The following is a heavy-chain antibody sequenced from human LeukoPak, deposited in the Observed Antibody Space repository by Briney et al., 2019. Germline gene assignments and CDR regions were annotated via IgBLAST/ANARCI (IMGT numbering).Heavy chain of an antibody. J-gene: IGHJ6*03. CDR2: INSDGSST. D-gene: IGHD3-16*02. V-gene: IGHV3-74*01. Sequence: PGGSLRLSCAASGFTFSSYWMHWVRQAPGKGLVWVSRINSDGSSTSYADSVKGRFTISRDNAKNTLYLQMNSLRAEDAAVYYCASLAPSVNYYMDVWGKGTTVTVS. CDR1: GFTFSSYW. CDR3: ASLAPSVNYYMDV.